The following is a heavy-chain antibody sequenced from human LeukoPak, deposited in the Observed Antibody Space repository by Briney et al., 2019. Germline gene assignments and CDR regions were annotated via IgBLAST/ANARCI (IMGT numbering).Heavy chain of an antibody. V-gene: IGHV4-34*01. Sequence: PSETLFLTCAVYGGSFSNYYWSWIRQSPGKGLEWIGEITHSGSTNYNPSLKSRVTISVDTSKNQFSLKLSSVTAADTAVYYCARDISGYYYDSSGYYYYYMDVWGKGTTVTVSS. J-gene: IGHJ6*03. CDR3: ARDISGYYYDSSGYYYYYMDV. CDR1: GGSFSNYY. D-gene: IGHD3-22*01. CDR2: ITHSGST.